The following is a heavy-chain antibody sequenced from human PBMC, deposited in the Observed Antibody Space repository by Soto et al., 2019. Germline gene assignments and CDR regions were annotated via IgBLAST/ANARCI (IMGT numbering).Heavy chain of an antibody. CDR2: INHSGST. Sequence: PSETLSLTCAVYGGSFSGYYWSWIRQPPGRGLEWIGEINHSGSTNYNPSLKSRVTISVDTSENQFSLKLSSVTAADTAVYYCARGQLYYYGSGSYYWFDPWGQGTLVTVSS. D-gene: IGHD3-10*01. CDR1: GGSFSGYY. CDR3: ARGQLYYYGSGSYYWFDP. V-gene: IGHV4-34*01. J-gene: IGHJ5*02.